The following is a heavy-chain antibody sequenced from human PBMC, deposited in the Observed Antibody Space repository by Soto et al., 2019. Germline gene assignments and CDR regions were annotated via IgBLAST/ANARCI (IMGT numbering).Heavy chain of an antibody. CDR3: ARVPAP. CDR1: GGSISSGGSS. V-gene: IGHV4-30-2*01. J-gene: IGHJ5*02. CDR2: IYHSGST. Sequence: QLQLQESGSGLMKPSQTLSLTCAVSGGSISSGGSSWGWIRQPPGTGMERIGYIYHSGSTYYNPALKSRVTISVDMSKIQFSLKLGSVTAADTAVYYCARVPAPWGQGTLVTVSS.